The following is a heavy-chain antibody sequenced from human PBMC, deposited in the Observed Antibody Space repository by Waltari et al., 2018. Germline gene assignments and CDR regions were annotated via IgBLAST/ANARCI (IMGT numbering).Heavy chain of an antibody. CDR1: EFTFSTYW. CDR3: ATYRWLGY. CDR2: INFNGNEK. Sequence: EVQLVESGGGLVQPGGPLRLPCVGSEFTFSTYWMTWVRQAPGRGLEWVANINFNGNEKNYVDSVKGRFTISRDNARNSLYLQMNSLRVEDTAVYYCATYRWLGYWGLGTLVTVSS. J-gene: IGHJ4*02. D-gene: IGHD2-8*02. V-gene: IGHV3-7*03.